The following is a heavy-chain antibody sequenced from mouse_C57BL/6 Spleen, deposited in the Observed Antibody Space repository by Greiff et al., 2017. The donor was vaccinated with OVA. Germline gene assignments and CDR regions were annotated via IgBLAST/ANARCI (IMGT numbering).Heavy chain of an antibody. CDR2: INHGSGGT. Sequence: QVQLKQSGAELVRPGTSVKVSCKASGYAFTNYLIEWVKQRPGQGLEWIGVINHGSGGTNYNEKFKGKVTLTADKSSSTAYMQLSSLTSEDSAVYFCARGAWDDAMDYWGQGTSVTVSS. CDR1: GYAFTNYL. CDR3: ARGAWDDAMDY. V-gene: IGHV1-54*01. D-gene: IGHD4-1*01. J-gene: IGHJ4*01.